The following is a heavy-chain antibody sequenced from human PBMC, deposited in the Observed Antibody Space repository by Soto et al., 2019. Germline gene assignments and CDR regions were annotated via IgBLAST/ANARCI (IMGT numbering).Heavy chain of an antibody. D-gene: IGHD2-15*01. CDR3: AKVGVRYCSGGSCYFHT. V-gene: IGHV3-11*01. CDR1: GFTFSDYY. Sequence: LRLSCAASGFTFSDYYISWIRQAPGKGLEWVSYISSSGSTIYYADSVNGRFTISRDNAKNSLYLQMNSLRAEDTAVYYCAKVGVRYCSGGSCYFHTWGQATLVTAPQ. CDR2: ISSSGSTI. J-gene: IGHJ4*02.